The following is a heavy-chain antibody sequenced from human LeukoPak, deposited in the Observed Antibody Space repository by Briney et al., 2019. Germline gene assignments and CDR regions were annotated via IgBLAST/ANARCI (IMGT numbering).Heavy chain of an antibody. CDR1: GFTFSTFA. CDR2: IFPSGGEI. Sequence: HPGGSLRLSCAASGFTFSTFAMIWVRQPPGKGLEWVSSIFPSGGEIHYADSVKGRFTISRDNSKNTLYLQMNSLRAEDTAVYYCAKDGASPRYSGYDKYYFDYWGQGTLVTVSS. CDR3: AKDGASPRYSGYDKYYFDY. D-gene: IGHD5-12*01. V-gene: IGHV3-23*01. J-gene: IGHJ4*02.